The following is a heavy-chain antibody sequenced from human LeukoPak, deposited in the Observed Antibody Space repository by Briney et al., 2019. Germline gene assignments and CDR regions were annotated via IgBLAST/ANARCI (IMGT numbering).Heavy chain of an antibody. D-gene: IGHD3-3*01. V-gene: IGHV4-59*01. CDR3: AGGDYDFWSGYSVFDY. Sequence: SETLSLTCTVSGGSISSYYWSWIRQPPGKGLEWIGYIYYSGSTNYNPSLKSRVTISVDTSKNQFSLKLSSVTAADTAVYYCAGGDYDFWSGYSVFDYWGQGTLVTVSS. J-gene: IGHJ4*02. CDR1: GGSISSYY. CDR2: IYYSGST.